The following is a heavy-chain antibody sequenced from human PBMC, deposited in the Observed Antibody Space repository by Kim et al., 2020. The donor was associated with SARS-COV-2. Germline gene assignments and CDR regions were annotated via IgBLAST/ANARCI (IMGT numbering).Heavy chain of an antibody. CDR3: ARLNIGLRSINFDWLLWKVACFDY. CDR1: GGSISSSSYY. J-gene: IGHJ4*02. V-gene: IGHV4-39*01. CDR2: IYYSGST. Sequence: SETLSLTCTVSGGSISSSSYYWGWIRQPPGKGLEWIGSIYYSGSTYYNPSLKSRVTISVDTSKNQFSLKLSSVTAADTAVYYCARLNIGLRSINFDWLLWKVACFDYWGQGTLVTVSS. D-gene: IGHD3-9*01.